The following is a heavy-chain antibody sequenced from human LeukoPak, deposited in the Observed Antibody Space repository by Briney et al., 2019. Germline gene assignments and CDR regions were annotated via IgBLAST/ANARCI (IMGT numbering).Heavy chain of an antibody. J-gene: IGHJ5*02. Sequence: GGSLRLSCVVSGFTFINYAMHWVRQATGKGLEWVAAIDSGGGKYYSGCVKGLLSISREKAKSSLYVQMNSLRAGDTAVYYCARGNCGGDCYSPYNWLDPWGQGTLVTVSS. CDR1: GFTFINYA. V-gene: IGHV3-13*01. CDR2: IDSGGGK. D-gene: IGHD2-21*02. CDR3: ARGNCGGDCYSPYNWLDP.